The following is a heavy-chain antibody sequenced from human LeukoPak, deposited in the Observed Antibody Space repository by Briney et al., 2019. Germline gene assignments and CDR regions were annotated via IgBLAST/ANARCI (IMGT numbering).Heavy chain of an antibody. D-gene: IGHD2-8*01. Sequence: PSETLSLTCAVYGGSFSGYYWSWIRQPPGKGLEWIGEINHSGSTNYNPSLKSRVTISVDTSKNQFSLKLSSVTAADTAVYYCARGPNYYWGQGTLVTVSS. CDR2: INHSGST. J-gene: IGHJ4*02. CDR3: ARGPNYY. V-gene: IGHV4-34*01. CDR1: GGSFSGYY.